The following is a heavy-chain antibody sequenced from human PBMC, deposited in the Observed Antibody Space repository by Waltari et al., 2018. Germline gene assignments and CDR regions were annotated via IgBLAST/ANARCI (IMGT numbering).Heavy chain of an antibody. J-gene: IGHJ4*02. CDR1: GGSFSGYY. V-gene: IGHV4-34*01. CDR2: INHSGST. CDR3: ARGGESSTRRYYFDY. Sequence: QVQLQQWGAGLLKPSETLSLTCAVYGGSFSGYYWSWIRQPPGKGLEWIGEINHSGSTNHNPSLKSRVTISVDTSKNQFSLKLSSVTAADTAVYYCARGGESSTRRYYFDYWGQGTLVTVSS. D-gene: IGHD2-2*01.